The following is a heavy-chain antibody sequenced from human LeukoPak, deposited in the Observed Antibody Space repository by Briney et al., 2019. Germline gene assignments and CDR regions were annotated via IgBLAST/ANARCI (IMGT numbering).Heavy chain of an antibody. CDR2: IYYSGIT. D-gene: IGHD3-22*01. J-gene: IGHJ4*02. V-gene: IGHV4-59*08. Sequence: SETLSLTCTVSGGTISSYYWTWIRQPPGMPLEWIGYIYYSGITNYSPSLKSRVTISVDTSKNQFSLKLSSVTAADTAVYYCARLNYYDRSGYCPIGYWGQGTLVTVSS. CDR1: GGTISSYY. CDR3: ARLNYYDRSGYCPIGY.